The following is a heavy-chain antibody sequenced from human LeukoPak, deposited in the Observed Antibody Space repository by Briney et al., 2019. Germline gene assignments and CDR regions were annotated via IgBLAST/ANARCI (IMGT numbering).Heavy chain of an antibody. V-gene: IGHV3-53*01. CDR2: IYSGGTA. CDR1: GFTVSSNY. CDR3: AKKGYYDGSGYYMYYFDH. D-gene: IGHD3-22*01. Sequence: GGSLRLSCAASGFTVSSNYISWVRQAPGKGLEWVSVIYSGGTAYYADSVKGRFTISRDNSKNTLYLQMNSLRAEDTAVYYCAKKGYYDGSGYYMYYFDHWGQGTLVTVSS. J-gene: IGHJ4*02.